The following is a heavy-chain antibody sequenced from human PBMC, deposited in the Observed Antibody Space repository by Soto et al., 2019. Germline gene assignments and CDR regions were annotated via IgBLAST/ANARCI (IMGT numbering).Heavy chain of an antibody. CDR2: ISTDNGNT. Sequence: ASVKVSCTASGYTFTNSGISWVRQAPGQGLEWMGWISTDNGNTNYAQHLQGRVSMTTDTSTSTAYMDLRSLRSDDTAVYYCARDRTILTAGDWSYYGMDVWGQGTTVTVSS. CDR3: ARDRTILTAGDWSYYGMDV. CDR1: GYTFTNSG. D-gene: IGHD3-9*01. V-gene: IGHV1-18*01. J-gene: IGHJ6*02.